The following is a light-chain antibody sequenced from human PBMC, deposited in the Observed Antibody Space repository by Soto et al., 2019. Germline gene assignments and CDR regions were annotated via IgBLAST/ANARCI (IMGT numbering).Light chain of an antibody. Sequence: QSVLTQPPSASGSPGQSVTISCTGTSSDVGGYNYVSWYQQHPGKAPKLIIYEVSKRPSGVPDRFSGSKSGNTASLTVSGLQTEDEADYYCSSYAGSNNWVVFGGGTKVTVL. CDR2: EVS. CDR3: SSYAGSNNWVV. CDR1: SSDVGGYNY. V-gene: IGLV2-8*01. J-gene: IGLJ2*01.